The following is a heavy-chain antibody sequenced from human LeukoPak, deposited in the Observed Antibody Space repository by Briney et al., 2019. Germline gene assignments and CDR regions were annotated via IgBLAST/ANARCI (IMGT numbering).Heavy chain of an antibody. Sequence: PSGTLSLTCTVSGGSISSYYWSWIRQPPGKGLEWIGYIYYSGSTNYNPSLKSRVTISVDTSKNQFSLKLSSVTAADTAVYYCARVPLYYDILTGYYPWGQGTLVTVSS. J-gene: IGHJ4*02. D-gene: IGHD3-9*01. V-gene: IGHV4-59*01. CDR1: GGSISSYY. CDR3: ARVPLYYDILTGYYP. CDR2: IYYSGST.